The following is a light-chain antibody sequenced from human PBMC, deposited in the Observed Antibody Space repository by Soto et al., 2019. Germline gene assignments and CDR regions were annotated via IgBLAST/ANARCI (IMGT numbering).Light chain of an antibody. CDR2: AAS. V-gene: IGKV1-17*01. J-gene: IGKJ1*01. CDR3: LQHNSYPWT. Sequence: DIQMTQSPSSLSASVGDRVIITCRASQGIRNDLNWYQQKPGKAPKRLIYAASSLQSGGPSRFSGSGSGTEFTLTISSLQPEDFATYYCLQHNSYPWTFGQGTKVDIK. CDR1: QGIRND.